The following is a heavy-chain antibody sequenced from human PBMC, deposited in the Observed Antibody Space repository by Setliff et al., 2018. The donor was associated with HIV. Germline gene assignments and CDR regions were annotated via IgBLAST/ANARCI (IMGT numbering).Heavy chain of an antibody. J-gene: IGHJ4*02. V-gene: IGHV1-2*02. Sequence: ASVKVSCKASGYTFSGYYLHWVRRAPGQGLEWMGWINPNSGATNYAQSFQGRFTMTRDTSISTAYMDLSSLTSDDTAVYYCALASIVSTARWNHWGRGTTVTVSS. CDR1: GYTFSGYY. CDR2: INPNSGAT. CDR3: ALASIVSTARWNH. D-gene: IGHD1-26*01.